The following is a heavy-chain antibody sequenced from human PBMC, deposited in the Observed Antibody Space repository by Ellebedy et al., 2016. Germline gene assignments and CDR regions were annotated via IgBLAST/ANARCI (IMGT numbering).Heavy chain of an antibody. Sequence: GGSLRLXXAASGFTVSSNYMSWVRQAPGKGLEWVSVIYSGGSTYYADSVKGRFTISRDNSKNTLYLQMNSLRAEDTAVYYCARYGTGGYDLYYYGMDVWGQGTTFTVSS. J-gene: IGHJ6*02. V-gene: IGHV3-53*01. CDR1: GFTVSSNY. CDR2: IYSGGST. D-gene: IGHD5-12*01. CDR3: ARYGTGGYDLYYYGMDV.